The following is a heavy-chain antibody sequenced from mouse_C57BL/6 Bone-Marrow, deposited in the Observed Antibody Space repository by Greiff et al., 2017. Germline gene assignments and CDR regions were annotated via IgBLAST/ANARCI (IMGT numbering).Heavy chain of an antibody. CDR3: ARDKGYGSSDYWYFDV. CDR1: GYSITSDY. J-gene: IGHJ1*03. Sequence: EVQGVESGPGLAKPSQTLSLTCSVTGYSITSDYWNWIRKFPGNKLEYMGYISYSGSTYYNPSLKSRISITRDTSKNQYYLQLNSVTTEDTATYYCARDKGYGSSDYWYFDVWGTGTTVTVSS. D-gene: IGHD1-1*01. V-gene: IGHV3-8*01. CDR2: ISYSGST.